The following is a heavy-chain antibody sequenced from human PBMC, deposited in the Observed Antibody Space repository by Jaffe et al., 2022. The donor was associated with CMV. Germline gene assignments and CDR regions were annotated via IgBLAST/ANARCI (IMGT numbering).Heavy chain of an antibody. Sequence: QVQLVQSGAEVKKPGASVKVSCKASGYTFTSYYMHWVRQAPGQGLEWMGIINPSGGSTSYAQKFQGRVTMTRDTSTSTVYMELSSLRSEDTAVYYCARFDYDSSGSKGGLDYWGQGTLVTVSS. D-gene: IGHD3-22*01. CDR3: ARFDYDSSGSKGGLDY. CDR1: GYTFTSYY. V-gene: IGHV1-46*01. J-gene: IGHJ4*02. CDR2: INPSGGST.